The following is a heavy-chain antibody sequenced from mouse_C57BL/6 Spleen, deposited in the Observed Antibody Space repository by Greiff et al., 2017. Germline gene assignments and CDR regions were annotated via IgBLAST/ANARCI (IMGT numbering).Heavy chain of an antibody. CDR1: GYSFTDYN. D-gene: IGHD1-1*01. J-gene: IGHJ1*03. V-gene: IGHV1-39*01. CDR3: ARSVITTVVARYFDV. Sequence: LVESGPELVKPGASVKISCKASGYSFTDYNMNWVKQSNGKSLEWIGVINPNYGTTSYNQKFKGKATLTVDQSSSTAYMQLNSLTSEDSAVYYCARSVITTVVARYFDVWGTGTTVTVSS. CDR2: INPNYGTT.